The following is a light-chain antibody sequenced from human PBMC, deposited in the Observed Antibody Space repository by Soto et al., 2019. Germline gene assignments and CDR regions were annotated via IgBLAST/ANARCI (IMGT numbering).Light chain of an antibody. V-gene: IGLV2-14*01. J-gene: IGLJ2*01. CDR2: EVS. Sequence: QSALTQPASVSGSPGQSITISCTGTSSDVGGYNYVSWYQQHPGKAPKLMIYEVSNRPSGVSNRFSGSKSGNTASLTISGLQAEDEADYYCSSYTSSSNLDVVFGGGTKVTV. CDR1: SSDVGGYNY. CDR3: SSYTSSSNLDVV.